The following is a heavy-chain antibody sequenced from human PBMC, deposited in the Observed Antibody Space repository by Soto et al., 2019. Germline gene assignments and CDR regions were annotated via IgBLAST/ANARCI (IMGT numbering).Heavy chain of an antibody. CDR3: ARERYQVISDGMDV. CDR1: GYTFTGYY. V-gene: IGHV1-2*02. J-gene: IGHJ6*02. CDR2: IKPATGGT. D-gene: IGHD2-2*01. Sequence: QVQLVQSGADVKTPGASVRVSCKASGYTFTGYYVHWVREAPGQGLEWMGWIKPATGGTSYAQKLQGRVTLSMDTSINTALLELSRLRFDDAAVYFCARERYQVISDGMDVLGQGTTVTVAS.